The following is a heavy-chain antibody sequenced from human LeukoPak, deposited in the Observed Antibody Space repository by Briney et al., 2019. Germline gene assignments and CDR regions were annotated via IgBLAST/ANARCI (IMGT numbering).Heavy chain of an antibody. Sequence: GVSLRLSCAASGFTFSSYAMSWVRQAPGKGLEWVSAISGSGGSTYYADSVKGRFTISRDNSKNTLYLQMNSLRAEDTAVYYCAKDPRYDILTGYYKADYYGMDVWGQGTTVTVSS. J-gene: IGHJ6*02. CDR2: ISGSGGST. CDR1: GFTFSSYA. D-gene: IGHD3-9*01. CDR3: AKDPRYDILTGYYKADYYGMDV. V-gene: IGHV3-23*01.